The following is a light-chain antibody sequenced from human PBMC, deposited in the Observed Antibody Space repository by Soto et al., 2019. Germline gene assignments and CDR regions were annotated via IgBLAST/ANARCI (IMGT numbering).Light chain of an antibody. CDR2: EVS. CDR1: SSDVGRYNL. V-gene: IGLV2-23*02. CDR3: CSYAGSSTVV. Sequence: QSVLTQRASVSGSPGQSITISCTGTSSDVGRYNLVSWYQQHPGKAPKLMIYEVSKRPSGVSNRFSGSKSGNTASLTISGLQAEDEADYYCCSYAGSSTVVFGGGTKLTVL. J-gene: IGLJ2*01.